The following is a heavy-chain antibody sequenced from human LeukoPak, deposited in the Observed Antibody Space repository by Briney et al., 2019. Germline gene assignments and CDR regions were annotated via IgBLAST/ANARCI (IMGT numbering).Heavy chain of an antibody. Sequence: HPGGSLRLSCAASGFTFSSYAMSWVRQAPGKGLEWVSAISGSGGSTYYADSVKGRFTISRDNSKNTLYLQMNSLRAEDTAVYYCAKEGILTGMYYYYYMDVWGKGTTVTVSS. D-gene: IGHD3-9*01. V-gene: IGHV3-23*01. CDR3: AKEGILTGMYYYYYMDV. CDR1: GFTFSSYA. CDR2: ISGSGGST. J-gene: IGHJ6*03.